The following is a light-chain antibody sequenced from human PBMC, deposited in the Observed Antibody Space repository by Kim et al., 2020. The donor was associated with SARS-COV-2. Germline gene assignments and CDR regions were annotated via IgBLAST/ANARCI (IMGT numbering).Light chain of an antibody. Sequence: DIQMTQSPSSLSASVGDRVTTTCRASQTIHIYLNWYQQRPGKAPKLLIESASSLQSGVPSRFSGGGSGTDFTLTISSVQPEDFATYYCQQSYNTPPITFGQGTRLEIK. CDR2: SAS. CDR1: QTIHIY. J-gene: IGKJ5*01. V-gene: IGKV1-39*01. CDR3: QQSYNTPPIT.